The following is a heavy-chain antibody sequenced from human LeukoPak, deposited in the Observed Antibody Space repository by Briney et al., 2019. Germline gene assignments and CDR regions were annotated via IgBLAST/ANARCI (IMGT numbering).Heavy chain of an antibody. CDR3: ARSHYYGSGSYYGPLGY. D-gene: IGHD3-10*01. Sequence: SVKVSCKASGYTFTGYYMHWVRQAPGQGLEWMGWINPNSGGTNYAQKFQGRVTMTRDTSISTAYMELSRLRSDDTAVYYCARSHYYGSGSYYGPLGYWGQGTLVTVSS. CDR2: INPNSGGT. J-gene: IGHJ4*02. CDR1: GYTFTGYY. V-gene: IGHV1-2*02.